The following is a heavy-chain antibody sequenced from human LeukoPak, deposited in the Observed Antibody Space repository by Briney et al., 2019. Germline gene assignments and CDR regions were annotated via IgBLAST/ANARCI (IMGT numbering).Heavy chain of an antibody. Sequence: ASVKVSCKAFGYTFTSNYMHWVRQAPGQGPEWMGVISPSGGSTTYAQKFQGRVTLTRDMSTRTVYMELSSLRSEDTAVYYCARDFGDYLHFDYWGQGTLVTVSS. V-gene: IGHV1-46*01. CDR3: ARDFGDYLHFDY. D-gene: IGHD4-17*01. J-gene: IGHJ4*02. CDR1: GYTFTSNY. CDR2: ISPSGGST.